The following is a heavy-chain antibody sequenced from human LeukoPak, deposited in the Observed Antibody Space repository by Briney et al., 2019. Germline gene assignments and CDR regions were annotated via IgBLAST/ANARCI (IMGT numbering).Heavy chain of an antibody. CDR1: GGSISSYY. V-gene: IGHV4-4*09. CDR2: IYTSGST. Sequence: SETLSLTCTVSGGSISSYYWSWIRQPPGKGLEWIGYIYTSGSTNYNPSLKSRVTISVDTSKNQFSLKLSSVTAADTAVYYYARRIIAAAPTHYYYYMDVWGKGTTVTVSS. D-gene: IGHD6-13*01. J-gene: IGHJ6*03. CDR3: ARRIIAAAPTHYYYYMDV.